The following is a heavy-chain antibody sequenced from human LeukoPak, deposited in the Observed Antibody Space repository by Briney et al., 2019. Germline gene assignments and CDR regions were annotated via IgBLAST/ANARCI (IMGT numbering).Heavy chain of an antibody. CDR2: ISSSSSTI. J-gene: IGHJ4*02. D-gene: IGHD3-22*01. Sequence: TGGSLRLSCAASGFTFSSYSINWVRQAPGKGLEWVSYISSSSSTIYYADSVKGRFTISKDNAKNSLFLQMNSLRAEDAAVYFCARDPNYYDSSGYPYYFDYWGQGTLVTVSS. CDR3: ARDPNYYDSSGYPYYFDY. V-gene: IGHV3-48*01. CDR1: GFTFSSYS.